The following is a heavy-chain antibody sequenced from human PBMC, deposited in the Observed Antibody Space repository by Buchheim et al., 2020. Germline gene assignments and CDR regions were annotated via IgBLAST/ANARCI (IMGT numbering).Heavy chain of an antibody. J-gene: IGHJ4*02. Sequence: EVQLVESGGGLVKPGGSLRLSCVVSGFTFRSYSMNWVRQAPGKGLEWVSSISSNSNYIYYADSVKGRFTISRDNAKNSLYLQMNSLRAEDTAVYYCAIDADPYSSDWHFDYWGQGTL. D-gene: IGHD6-19*01. CDR3: AIDADPYSSDWHFDY. CDR2: ISSNSNYI. CDR1: GFTFRSYS. V-gene: IGHV3-21*01.